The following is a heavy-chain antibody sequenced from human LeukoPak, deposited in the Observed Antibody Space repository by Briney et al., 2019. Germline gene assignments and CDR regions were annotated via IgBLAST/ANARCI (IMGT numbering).Heavy chain of an antibody. J-gene: IGHJ5*02. CDR2: INPSGGST. CDR3: ARSPPSGDILTGYLTHNWFDP. D-gene: IGHD3-9*01. CDR1: GYTFTSYY. Sequence: ASVKVSCKASGYTFTSYYMHWVRQAPGQGLAWMGIINPSGGSTSYAQKFQGRVTMTRDTSTSTVYMELSSLRSEDTAVYYCARSPPSGDILTGYLTHNWFDPWGQGTLVTVSS. V-gene: IGHV1-46*01.